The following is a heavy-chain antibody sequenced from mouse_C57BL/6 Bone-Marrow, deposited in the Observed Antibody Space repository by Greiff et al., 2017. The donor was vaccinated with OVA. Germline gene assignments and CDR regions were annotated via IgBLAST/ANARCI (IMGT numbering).Heavy chain of an antibody. D-gene: IGHD1-1*01. J-gene: IGHJ2*01. Sequence: EVQLQQSGAELVRPGASVKLSCTASGFNIKDDYMHWVKQRPEQGLEWIGWIDPENGDTEYASKFQGKATITADTSSNTAYLQLSSLPSEDTAVYYCTTWDSSYVPYFDYWGQGTTLTVSS. V-gene: IGHV14-4*01. CDR3: TTWDSSYVPYFDY. CDR1: GFNIKDDY. CDR2: IDPENGDT.